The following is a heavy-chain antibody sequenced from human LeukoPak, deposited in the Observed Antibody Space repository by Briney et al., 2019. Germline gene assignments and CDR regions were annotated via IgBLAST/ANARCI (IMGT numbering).Heavy chain of an antibody. CDR1: GGSISSSSYY. CDR3: ARVPWGGNSAVARHYYYYMDV. D-gene: IGHD4-23*01. J-gene: IGHJ6*03. V-gene: IGHV4-39*07. CDR2: IYYSGST. Sequence: SETLSLTCTVSGGSISSSSYYWGWIRQPPGKGLEWIGSIYYSGSTYYNPSLKSRVTISVDTSKNQFSLKLSSVTAADTAVYYCARVPWGGNSAVARHYYYYMDVWDKGTTVTVSS.